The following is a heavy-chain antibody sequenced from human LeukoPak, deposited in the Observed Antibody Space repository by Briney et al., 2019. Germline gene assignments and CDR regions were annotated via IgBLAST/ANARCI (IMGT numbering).Heavy chain of an antibody. CDR2: INHSGST. CDR3: ARGESLTIFGVVIGSFDY. J-gene: IGHJ4*02. D-gene: IGHD3-3*01. V-gene: IGHV4-39*07. CDR1: GGSISSISYY. Sequence: SETLSLTCTVSGGSISSISYYWGWIRQPPGKGLEWIGEINHSGSTNYNPSLKSRVTISVDVSKNQFSLKLSSVTAADTAVYYCARGESLTIFGVVIGSFDYCGQGALFTVSS.